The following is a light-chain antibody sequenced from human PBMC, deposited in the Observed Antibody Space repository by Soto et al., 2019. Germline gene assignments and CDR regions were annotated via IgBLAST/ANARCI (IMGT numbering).Light chain of an antibody. V-gene: IGKV3-15*01. J-gene: IGKJ1*01. CDR2: GAS. CDR1: QSVKTK. CDR3: QQYSDWTSWT. Sequence: EIVMTQSPDTLSVSPGERASLSCRASQSVKTKLAWYQKKPGQPPRLLIYGASIRATGIQARFSGSGSGTQFTLTISSLQYEDFAVYYCQQYSDWTSWTFGQGTKVEIK.